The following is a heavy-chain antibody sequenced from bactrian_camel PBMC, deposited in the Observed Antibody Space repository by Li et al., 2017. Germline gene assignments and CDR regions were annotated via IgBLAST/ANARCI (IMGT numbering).Heavy chain of an antibody. Sequence: HVQLVESGGDTVQPGGSLKLSCAATENIPRSCAMAWYRRPPGQERNLISAISSDDLSTDWPDSVQGRFTVSRDDVKNMFYLQMNNLKTEDTAIYYCAACLAGSDFEYWGQGTQVTVS. J-gene: IGHJ4*01. CDR3: AACLAGSDFEY. V-gene: IGHV3S53*01. CDR1: ENIPRSCA. D-gene: IGHD4*01. CDR2: ISSDDLST.